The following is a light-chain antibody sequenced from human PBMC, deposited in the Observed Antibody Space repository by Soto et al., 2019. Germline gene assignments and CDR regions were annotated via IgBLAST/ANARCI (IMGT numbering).Light chain of an antibody. Sequence: DIVIPQDPESLAVSLDQRGTTNXESSXTYLYSHTNNNYLAWYQQKPGQTPRLLIYSASMRAAATPARFSDSGAGTNFSLTISSLQSEDFAVYYCQQHDKFPPPFSQGTKLDIK. CDR2: SAS. V-gene: IGKV4-1*01. CDR1: XTYLYSHTNNNY. CDR3: QQHDKFPPP. J-gene: IGKJ1*01.